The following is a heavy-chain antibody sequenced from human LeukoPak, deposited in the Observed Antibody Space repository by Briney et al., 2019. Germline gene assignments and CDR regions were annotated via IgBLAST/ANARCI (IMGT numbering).Heavy chain of an antibody. V-gene: IGHV1-2*02. CDR3: ARGGCSGGSCYSSWFDP. J-gene: IGHJ5*02. Sequence: GASVKVSFKSSGYTFYDYYIHWVRRAPGQGLEWMGWIDPNSGVRNYAQKFQGRVTMTRDTSTSTAYMDLSSLTFDDTAVYYCARGGCSGGSCYSSWFDPWGQGTLVTVSS. CDR1: GYTFYDYY. CDR2: IDPNSGVR. D-gene: IGHD2-15*01.